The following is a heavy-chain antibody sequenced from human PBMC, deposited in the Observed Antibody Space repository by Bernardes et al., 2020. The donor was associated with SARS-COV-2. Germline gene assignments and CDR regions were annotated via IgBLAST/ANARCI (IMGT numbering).Heavy chain of an antibody. J-gene: IGHJ4*02. CDR1: EFTFSSYA. CDR3: ARGGIAVAGFDI. CDR2: IGITPGTT. Sequence: GGSLRLSRAASEFTFSSYALSWVRQAPGKGLEWVSAIGITPGTTFYADSVRGRFTISRDNSKDTLYLQMNSLRAEDTAIYYCARGGIAVAGFDIWGQGTLVTVSS. D-gene: IGHD6-19*01. V-gene: IGHV3-23*01.